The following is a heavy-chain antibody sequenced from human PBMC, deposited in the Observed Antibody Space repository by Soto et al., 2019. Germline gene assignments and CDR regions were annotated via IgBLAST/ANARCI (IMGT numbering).Heavy chain of an antibody. CDR2: IYDTGNT. J-gene: IGHJ5*02. V-gene: IGHV4-31*03. CDR3: ASGDSSRWFGFDP. D-gene: IGHD6-19*01. Sequence: QVQLRESGPGLVKTSQTLSLTCTVSGGSVSRSGFYWTWIRQHPERGLEWIGLIYDTGNTYYNPSLQSRVTRSLETSKNQFSLGLTSVTAAATAVYYCASGDSSRWFGFDPWGQGTLVTVSS. CDR1: GGSVSRSGFY.